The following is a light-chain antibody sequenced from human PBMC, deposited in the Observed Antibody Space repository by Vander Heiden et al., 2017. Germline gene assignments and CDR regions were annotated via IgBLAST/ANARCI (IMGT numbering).Light chain of an antibody. Sequence: DIEMTQASASLSASVADRVTITCRASQNISSYLDWYQQKPGKAPKLLIYAASRLQSGVPSRFSGSGCGTDFTLTISRLQPEDFATYYCQQSNSTPRAFGQGTKVEIK. V-gene: IGKV1-39*01. J-gene: IGKJ1*01. CDR3: QQSNSTPRA. CDR1: QNISSY. CDR2: AAS.